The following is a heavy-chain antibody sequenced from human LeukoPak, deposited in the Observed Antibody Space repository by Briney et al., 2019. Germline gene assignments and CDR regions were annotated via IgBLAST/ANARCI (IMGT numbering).Heavy chain of an antibody. CDR1: GYTFSSYG. V-gene: IGHV1-18*01. Sequence: ASVTVSCKASGYTFSSYGISWVRQAPVQGLEWMGWISAYNGNTYYAQNLQGRVTMTTDTSTSTAYMELRSLRSDDTAVYYCARDLKRGYSSGRYSWGTGSSNDYWGQGTLVTVSS. CDR2: ISAYNGNT. D-gene: IGHD6-19*01. J-gene: IGHJ4*02. CDR3: ARDLKRGYSSGRYSWGTGSSNDY.